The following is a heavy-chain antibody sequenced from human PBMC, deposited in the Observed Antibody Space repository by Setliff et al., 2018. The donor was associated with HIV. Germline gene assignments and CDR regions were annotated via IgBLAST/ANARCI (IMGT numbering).Heavy chain of an antibody. CDR2: VYYTGKT. CDR3: ARDLHANYHVVDI. CDR1: GVSIVTGGFY. Sequence: SETLSLTCSVSGVSIVTGGFYYSWIRQHPGKGLEWLGTVYYTGKTYYNPSLQSRLTMSADTSKNQLYLKINSVTAADTAVYFCARDLHANYHVVDIWGPGTMVTVSS. V-gene: IGHV4-31*03. D-gene: IGHD2-15*01. J-gene: IGHJ3*02.